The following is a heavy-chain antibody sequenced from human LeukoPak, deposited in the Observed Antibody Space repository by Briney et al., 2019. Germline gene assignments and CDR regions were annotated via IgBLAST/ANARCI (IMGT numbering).Heavy chain of an antibody. D-gene: IGHD2-15*01. V-gene: IGHV5-51*01. CDR1: EYSFTNYW. CDR3: AREVVIAPRRGYAFDI. Sequence: GESLKISCKGSEYSFTNYWIGWVRQMPGKGLEWMGIIYPGDSYTRYSPSFQGQVTISADKSINTAYLQWSSLEASDTAMYYCAREVVIAPRRGYAFDIWGQGTVVTVSS. CDR2: IYPGDSYT. J-gene: IGHJ3*02.